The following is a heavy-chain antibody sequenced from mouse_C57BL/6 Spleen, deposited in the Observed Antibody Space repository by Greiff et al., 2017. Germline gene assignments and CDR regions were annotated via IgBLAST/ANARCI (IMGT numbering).Heavy chain of an antibody. V-gene: IGHV1-64*01. CDR3: ARSSYGNFYAMDY. D-gene: IGHD2-1*01. Sequence: QVQLQQPGAELVKPGASVKLSCKASGYTFTSYWMHWVKQRPGQGLEWIGMIHPNSGSTNYNEKFKSKATLTVDKSSSTAYMQLSSLTSEDSAVYYCARSSYGNFYAMDYWGQGTSVTVSS. CDR2: IHPNSGST. CDR1: GYTFTSYW. J-gene: IGHJ4*01.